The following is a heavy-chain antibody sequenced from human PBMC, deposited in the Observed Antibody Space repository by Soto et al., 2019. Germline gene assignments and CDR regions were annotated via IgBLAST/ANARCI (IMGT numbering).Heavy chain of an antibody. CDR2: IYPGDSDT. J-gene: IGHJ6*03. V-gene: IGHV5-51*01. CDR1: GYSFTSYW. D-gene: IGHD2-2*01. CDR3: ARLGHCSSTSCYPVLNYYYYYMDV. Sequence: PGESLKISCKGSGYSFTSYWIGWVRQMPGKGLEWMGIIYPGDSDTRYSPSFQGQVTISADKSISTAYLQWSSLKASDTAMYYCARLGHCSSTSCYPVLNYYYYYMDVWGKGTTVTVSS.